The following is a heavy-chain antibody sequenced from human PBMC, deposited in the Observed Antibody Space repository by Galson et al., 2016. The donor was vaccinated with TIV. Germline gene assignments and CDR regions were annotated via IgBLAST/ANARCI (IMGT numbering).Heavy chain of an antibody. CDR1: EGTFFSHG. V-gene: IGHV1-69*06. Sequence: SVKVSCKAPEGTFFSHGISWVRQAPGQGLEWMGGIMPIFGSTNYARRFRGRVTITADKSTTTAYMELSSLRSEDTALYYCARASYGEWAYFDYWGQGALVTVSS. D-gene: IGHD3-10*01. J-gene: IGHJ4*02. CDR3: ARASYGEWAYFDY. CDR2: IMPIFGST.